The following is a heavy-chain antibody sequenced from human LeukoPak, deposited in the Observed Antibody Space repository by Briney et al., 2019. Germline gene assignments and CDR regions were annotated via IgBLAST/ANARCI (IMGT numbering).Heavy chain of an antibody. Sequence: APVKVSCKASGYTFSNQKIHWVRQAPGQGLEWMGIIDPSGGRTRYAQNLQGRLTMTRDMSTSTVYMELRSLRSEDTAVYYCARDGGKYNIGDYWGQGTLVTASS. J-gene: IGHJ4*02. V-gene: IGHV1-46*01. D-gene: IGHD1-1*01. CDR1: GYTFSNQK. CDR2: IDPSGGRT. CDR3: ARDGGKYNIGDY.